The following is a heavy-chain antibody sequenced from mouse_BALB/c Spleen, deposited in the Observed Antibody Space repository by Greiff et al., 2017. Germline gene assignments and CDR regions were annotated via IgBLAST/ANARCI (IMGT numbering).Heavy chain of an antibody. J-gene: IGHJ4*01. Sequence: QVQLQQSGAELAKPGASVKMSCKASGYTFTSYWMHWVKQRPGQGLEWIGYINPSTGYTEYNQKVKDKATLTADTSSNTAYLQLSSLTSEDTAVYYCARSYYYGSSMDYWGQGTAVTVSS. CDR2: INPSTGYT. V-gene: IGHV1-7*01. CDR1: GYTFTSYW. D-gene: IGHD1-1*01. CDR3: ARSYYYGSSMDY.